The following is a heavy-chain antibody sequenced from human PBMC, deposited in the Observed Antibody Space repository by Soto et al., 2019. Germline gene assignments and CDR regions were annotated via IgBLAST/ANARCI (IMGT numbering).Heavy chain of an antibody. CDR2: INHSGST. D-gene: IGHD3-10*01. CDR1: GGSFSGYY. J-gene: IGHJ6*03. V-gene: IGHV4-34*01. Sequence: SETLSLTCAFYGGSFSGYYWSWIRQPPGKGLEWIGEINHSGSTNYNPSLKSRVTISVDTSKNQFSLKLSSVTAADTAVYYCASCDSGDYYYYYYMDVWGKGTTVTVSS. CDR3: ASCDSGDYYYYYYMDV.